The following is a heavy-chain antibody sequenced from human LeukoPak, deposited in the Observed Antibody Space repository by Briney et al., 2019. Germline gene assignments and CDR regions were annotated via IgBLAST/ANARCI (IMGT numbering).Heavy chain of an antibody. Sequence: GGSLRLSCAVSGFTFSDHYMDWVRQAPGKGLQWVSTVSASSDIHYSDSVKGRFTTSRDNARNSLYLQMNSLRDEDTAVYYCARDALHTAHFDYWGQGTLVTVSS. D-gene: IGHD5-18*01. J-gene: IGHJ4*02. CDR2: VSASSDI. CDR3: ARDALHTAHFDY. CDR1: GFTFSDHY. V-gene: IGHV3-69-1*01.